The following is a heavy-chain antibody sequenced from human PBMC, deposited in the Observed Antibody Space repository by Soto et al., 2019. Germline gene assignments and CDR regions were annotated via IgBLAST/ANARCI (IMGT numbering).Heavy chain of an antibody. J-gene: IGHJ5*02. V-gene: IGHV1-69*06. CDR3: ARNEYSSSWYSWFDP. CDR1: GGTFSSYA. CDR2: IIPIFGTA. Sequence: SVKVSCKASGGTFSSYAISWVRQAPGQGLEWMGGIIPIFGTANYAQKFQGRVTITADKSTSTAYMELSSLRFEDTAVYYCARNEYSSSWYSWFDPWGQGTLVTVSS. D-gene: IGHD6-13*01.